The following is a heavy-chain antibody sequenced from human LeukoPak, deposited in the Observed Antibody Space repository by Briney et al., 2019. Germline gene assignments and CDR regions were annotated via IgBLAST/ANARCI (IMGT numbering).Heavy chain of an antibody. V-gene: IGHV3-23*01. CDR2: ISGSGGST. CDR3: AKTYSLGYCSGGSCYTPLYYFDY. J-gene: IGHJ4*02. Sequence: GGSLRLSCAASGFTVSSNYMSWVRQAPGKGLEWVSAISGSGGSTYYADSVKGRFTISRDNSKNTLYLQMNSLRAEDTAVYYCAKTYSLGYCSGGSCYTPLYYFDYWGQGTLVTVSS. CDR1: GFTVSSNY. D-gene: IGHD2-15*01.